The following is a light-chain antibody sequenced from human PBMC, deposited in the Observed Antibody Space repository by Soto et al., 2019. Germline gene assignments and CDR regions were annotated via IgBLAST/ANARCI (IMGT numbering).Light chain of an antibody. CDR2: DVS. CDR1: SSDVGGYNY. V-gene: IGLV2-14*03. CDR3: SSYATSTTVL. Sequence: QSALTQPASVSGSPGQSITISCTGTSSDVGGYNYVSWYQQHPGRAPQLMIYDVSNRPSGVSNRFSGSRSGNTASLTISGLQAEDDADYYCSSYATSTTVLFGGGTKLTVL. J-gene: IGLJ2*01.